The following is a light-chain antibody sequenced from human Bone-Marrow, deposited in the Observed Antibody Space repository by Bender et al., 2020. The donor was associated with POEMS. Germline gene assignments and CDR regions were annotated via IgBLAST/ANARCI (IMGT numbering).Light chain of an antibody. CDR1: SSNIGAHA. CDR2: SSH. Sequence: QSVLTQPPSASGTPGQRVTISCSGGSSNIGAHAVNWYQHLPGPAPKLLIYSSHRRPSEVPDRFSVSRSGTSASLAISGLQSEDEADYYCAVWDDSLNSWVFGGGTKLPVL. V-gene: IGLV1-44*01. J-gene: IGLJ3*02. CDR3: AVWDDSLNSWV.